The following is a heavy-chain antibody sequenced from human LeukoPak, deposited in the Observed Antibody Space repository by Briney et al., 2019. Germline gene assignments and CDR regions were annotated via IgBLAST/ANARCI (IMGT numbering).Heavy chain of an antibody. Sequence: GGSLRLSCAASGFTFSNYWMSWVRQAPGKGLEWVAIIKQDGSEKYYVDSVKGRFTISRDNAKNSLYLQMNSLRAEDTAVYYCARAQYYDILTGFYFQHWGQGTLVTVSS. J-gene: IGHJ1*01. CDR2: IKQDGSEK. CDR3: ARAQYYDILTGFYFQH. CDR1: GFTFSNYW. V-gene: IGHV3-7*01. D-gene: IGHD3-9*01.